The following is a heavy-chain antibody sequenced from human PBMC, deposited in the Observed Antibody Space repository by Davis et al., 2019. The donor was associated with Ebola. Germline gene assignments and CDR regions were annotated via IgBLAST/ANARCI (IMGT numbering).Heavy chain of an antibody. CDR3: AKLSSTSEIDY. CDR1: GFTFSSYG. J-gene: IGHJ4*02. V-gene: IGHV3-30*18. D-gene: IGHD6-13*01. Sequence: PGGSLRLSCAASGFTFSSYGMHWVRQAPGKGLEWVAVISYDGSNKYYADSVKGRFTISRDNSKNTLYLQMNSLRAEDTAVYYCAKLSSTSEIDYWGQGTLVTVSS. CDR2: ISYDGSNK.